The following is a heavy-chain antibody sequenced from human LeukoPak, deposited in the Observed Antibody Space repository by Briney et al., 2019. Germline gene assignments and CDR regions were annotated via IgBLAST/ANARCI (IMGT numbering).Heavy chain of an antibody. Sequence: ASVKVSCKTSGYTFTSYGISWVRQAPGQGLEWMGWISAHNGNTNYAQKLQGRVTMTTGTSTSTAYMELRSLRSDDTAVYYCARDRSIYYYYMDVWGKGTTVTVSS. CDR1: GYTFTSYG. J-gene: IGHJ6*03. D-gene: IGHD3-10*01. CDR3: ARDRSIYYYYMDV. CDR2: ISAHNGNT. V-gene: IGHV1-18*01.